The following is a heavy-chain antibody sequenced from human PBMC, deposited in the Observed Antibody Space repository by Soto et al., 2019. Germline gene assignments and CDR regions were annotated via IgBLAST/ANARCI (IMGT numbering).Heavy chain of an antibody. V-gene: IGHV3-30*18. CDR3: ANLPEDYCGGDCYSMSRRDY. J-gene: IGHJ4*02. D-gene: IGHD2-21*02. Sequence: QVQLVESGGGVVQPGRSLRLSCAASGFTFSSYGMHWVRQAPGKGLEWVAVISYDGSNKYYADSVKGRFTISRDNSKNTLYLQMNSRRAEDTAVYYCANLPEDYCGGDCYSMSRRDYWGQGTLVTVSS. CDR1: GFTFSSYG. CDR2: ISYDGSNK.